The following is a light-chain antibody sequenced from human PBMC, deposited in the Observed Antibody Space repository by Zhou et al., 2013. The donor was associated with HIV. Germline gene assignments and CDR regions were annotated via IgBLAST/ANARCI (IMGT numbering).Light chain of an antibody. V-gene: IGKV1D-16*01. J-gene: IGKJ1*01. CDR1: QPIGNR. CDR3: QQYNNLSWK. CDR2: SAS. Sequence: DIQITQSPSSVSASVGDRVTITCRASQPIGNRLAWYQQKPGRAPRLLIYSASNLESGVPSRFSASGSGTEFNLTITGLQPDDFATYYCQQYNNLSWKFGQGTKVETK.